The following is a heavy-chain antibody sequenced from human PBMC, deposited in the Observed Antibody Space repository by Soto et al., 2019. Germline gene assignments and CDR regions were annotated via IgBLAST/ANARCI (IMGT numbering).Heavy chain of an antibody. CDR1: GGTFSSYA. D-gene: IGHD5-12*01. CDR2: IIPSFGTG. Sequence: QVQLVQSGAEAKRPGSSVKVSCKASGGTFSSYAISWVRQAPGQGLEWLGGIIPSFGTGNYQQNFQGRLTITADESTSTVYMELSGLTSGDTAGYYCARERGGYNRGDVEFWGQGTLVTVSS. V-gene: IGHV1-69*01. CDR3: ARERGGYNRGDVEF. J-gene: IGHJ4*02.